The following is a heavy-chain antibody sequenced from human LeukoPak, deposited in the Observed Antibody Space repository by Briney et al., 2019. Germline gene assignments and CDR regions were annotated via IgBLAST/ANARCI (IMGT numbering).Heavy chain of an antibody. CDR3: TTEAYYYGSGSIDY. V-gene: IGHV3-15*01. D-gene: IGHD3-10*01. J-gene: IGHJ4*02. CDR2: IKSKTDGGTT. Sequence: GGSLRLSCAASGCTFSNAWMSWVRQAPGKGLEWVGRIKSKTDGGTTDYAAPVKGRFTISRDDSKNTLYLQMNSLKTEDTAVYYCTTEAYYYGSGSIDYWGQGTLVTVSS. CDR1: GCTFSNAW.